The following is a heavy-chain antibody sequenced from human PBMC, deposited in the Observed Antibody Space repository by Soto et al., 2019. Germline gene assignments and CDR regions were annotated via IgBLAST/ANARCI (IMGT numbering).Heavy chain of an antibody. CDR3: ASVYCGGDCSWSNAFDI. D-gene: IGHD2-21*02. CDR1: GGSISSYD. CDR2: IYYSGST. J-gene: IGHJ3*02. Sequence: QVQLQESGPGLVKPSETLSLTCTVSGGSISSYDWSWIRQPPGKGLEWIGYIYYSGSTNYNPSLKGRVTRSVDTSRNQFSLKLSSVTAADTAVYYCASVYCGGDCSWSNAFDIWGQGTMVTVSS. V-gene: IGHV4-59*01.